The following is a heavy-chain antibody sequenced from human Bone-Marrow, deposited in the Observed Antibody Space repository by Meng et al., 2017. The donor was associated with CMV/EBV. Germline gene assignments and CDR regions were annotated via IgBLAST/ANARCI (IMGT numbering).Heavy chain of an antibody. CDR3: ARARAVAGNWDY. CDR1: GGTFSSYA. V-gene: IGHV1-69*05. D-gene: IGHD6-19*01. J-gene: IGHJ4*02. CDR2: VIPIFGTA. Sequence: SAKVSCKASGGTFSSYAISWVRQAPGQGLEWMGGVIPIFGTANYAQKFQARVTITTDESTSTAYMELSSLRSEGTAVYYWARARAVAGNWDYWGQGTLVTVSS.